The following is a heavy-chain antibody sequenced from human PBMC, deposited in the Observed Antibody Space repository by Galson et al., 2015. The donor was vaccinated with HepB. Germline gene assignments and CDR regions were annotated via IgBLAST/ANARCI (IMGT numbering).Heavy chain of an antibody. D-gene: IGHD6-19*01. CDR3: TSPAGTSDY. CDR1: GFTFSGSA. Sequence: SLRLSCAASGFTFSGSAMHWVRQASGKGLEWVGRIRSKANSYATAYAASVKGRFTISRDDSKNTAYLQMNSLKTEDTAVYYCTSPAGTSDYWGQGTLVTVSS. CDR2: IRSKANSYAT. V-gene: IGHV3-73*01. J-gene: IGHJ4*02.